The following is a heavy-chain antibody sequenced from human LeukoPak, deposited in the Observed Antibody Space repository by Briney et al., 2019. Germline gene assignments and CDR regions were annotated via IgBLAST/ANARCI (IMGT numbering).Heavy chain of an antibody. Sequence: PGGSLRLSCAASGFTFSDYYMSWIRQAPGKGLEWVSYISSSGSTIYYADSVKGRFTISRDNSKNTLYLQMNSLRAEDTAVYYCAKDYEPRFLEWLLAEYYFDYWGQGTLVTVSS. D-gene: IGHD3-3*01. V-gene: IGHV3-11*01. J-gene: IGHJ4*02. CDR2: ISSSGSTI. CDR3: AKDYEPRFLEWLLAEYYFDY. CDR1: GFTFSDYY.